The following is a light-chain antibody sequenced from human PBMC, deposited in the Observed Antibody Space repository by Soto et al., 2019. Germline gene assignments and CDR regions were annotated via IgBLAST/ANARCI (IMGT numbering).Light chain of an antibody. CDR1: QSVSSK. Sequence: EIVLTQSPATLSLSPGERATLSCRASQSVSSKLAWYQQKPGQAPRLLIYGASTRATGIPARFSGSGSGTDFTLTSSSLQPEDFATYYCQQANSFPPTFGQGTRLEIK. J-gene: IGKJ5*01. V-gene: IGKV3-15*01. CDR3: QQANSFPPT. CDR2: GAS.